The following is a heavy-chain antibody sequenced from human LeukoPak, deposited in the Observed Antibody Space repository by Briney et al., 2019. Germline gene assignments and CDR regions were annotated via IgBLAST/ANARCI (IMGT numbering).Heavy chain of an antibody. Sequence: PSETLSLTCTVSGYSINSISSTYYWGWVRQSPGKGLEWIGSIYHSGSTYYNPSLQSRVTISIDTSKNQFSLKLSSVTAADTAVYYCARLRVQNYGGNWGFDYWGQGTLATVSS. J-gene: IGHJ4*02. V-gene: IGHV4-38-2*02. CDR2: IYHSGST. CDR1: GYSINSISSTYY. D-gene: IGHD4-23*01. CDR3: ARLRVQNYGGNWGFDY.